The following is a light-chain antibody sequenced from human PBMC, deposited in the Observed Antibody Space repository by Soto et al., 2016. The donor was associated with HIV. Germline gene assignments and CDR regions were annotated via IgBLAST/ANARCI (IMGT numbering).Light chain of an antibody. Sequence: DIQMTQSPPSLSASVGDRVTITCRASQGISNYLAWYQQKPGKVPKLLIYAASTLRSGVPSRFSGSGSGTDFTLTISSLQPEDVATYYCQKYNSAPLVTFGPGTKVDIK. CDR2: AAS. J-gene: IGKJ3*01. CDR1: QGISNY. V-gene: IGKV1-27*01. CDR3: QKYNSAPLVT.